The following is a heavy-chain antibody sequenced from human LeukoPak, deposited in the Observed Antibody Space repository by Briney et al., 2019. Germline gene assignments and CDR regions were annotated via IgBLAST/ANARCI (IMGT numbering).Heavy chain of an antibody. V-gene: IGHV4-39*01. CDR3: VSPRGFSYGYFDY. D-gene: IGHD5-18*01. Sequence: SETLSLTCTVSGGSNSSSSAYWGWIRQPPGKGLEWIGSIYYSKNTYYNPSLKSRVTISADTSKNQFSLTLGSVSATDTAVYYCVSPRGFSYGYFDYWGQGTLVTVSS. J-gene: IGHJ4*02. CDR2: IYYSKNT. CDR1: GGSNSSSSAY.